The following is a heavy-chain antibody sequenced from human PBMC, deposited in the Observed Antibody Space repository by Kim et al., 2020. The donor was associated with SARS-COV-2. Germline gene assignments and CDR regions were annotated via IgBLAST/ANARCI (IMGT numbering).Heavy chain of an antibody. CDR3: ARGAYSSSWYRADWFDP. Sequence: GSLRLSCAVYGGSFSGYYWSWIRQPPGKGLEWIGEINHSGSTNYNPSLKSRVTISVDTSKNQFSLKLSSVTAADTAVYYCARGAYSSSWYRADWFDPWGQGTLVTVSS. V-gene: IGHV4-34*01. J-gene: IGHJ5*02. CDR2: INHSGST. D-gene: IGHD6-13*01. CDR1: GGSFSGYY.